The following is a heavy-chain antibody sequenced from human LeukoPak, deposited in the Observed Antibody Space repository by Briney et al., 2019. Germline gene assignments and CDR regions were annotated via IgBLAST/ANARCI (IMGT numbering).Heavy chain of an antibody. V-gene: IGHV3-53*01. CDR1: DFTVISNY. CDR3: TRGHAAMGDY. CDR2: IHSNDDT. Sequence: GGSLRPSCAASDFTVISNYMTWVRQAPGKGLECISVIHSNDDTYYAASVKGRFTISRDTSNHMLYLQMNSLRAEDTAVYFCTRGHAAMGDYWGQGTLVTVSS. D-gene: IGHD5-18*01. J-gene: IGHJ4*02.